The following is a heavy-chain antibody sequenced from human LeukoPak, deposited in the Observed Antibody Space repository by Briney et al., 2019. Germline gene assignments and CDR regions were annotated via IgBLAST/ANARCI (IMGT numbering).Heavy chain of an antibody. CDR1: GGTFSSYA. CDR3: ARVGAESADYGDSAAEGIDY. CDR2: IIPILGIA. D-gene: IGHD4-17*01. Sequence: SVKVSCKASGGTFSSYAISWVRQAPGQGLEWMGRIIPILGIANYAQKFQGRVTITADKSTSTAYMELSSLRSEDTAVYYCARVGAESADYGDSAAEGIDYWGQGTLVTVSS. V-gene: IGHV1-69*04. J-gene: IGHJ4*02.